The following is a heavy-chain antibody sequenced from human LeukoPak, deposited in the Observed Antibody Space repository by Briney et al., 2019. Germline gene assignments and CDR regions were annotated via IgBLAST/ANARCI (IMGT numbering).Heavy chain of an antibody. J-gene: IGHJ4*02. CDR3: ARGWELLAY. CDR2: IYYSGST. CDR1: GGSLSSYY. D-gene: IGHD1-26*01. Sequence: PSETLSLTCTVSGGSLSSYYWSWIRQPPGKGLEWIGYIYYSGSTNYNPSLKSRVTISVDTSKNQFSLKLSSVTAADTAVYYCARGWELLAYWGQGTLVTVSS. V-gene: IGHV4-59*01.